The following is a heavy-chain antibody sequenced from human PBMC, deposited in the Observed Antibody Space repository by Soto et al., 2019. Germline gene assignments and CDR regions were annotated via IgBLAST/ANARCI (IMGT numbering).Heavy chain of an antibody. D-gene: IGHD2-15*01. CDR2: IFYLGSS. V-gene: IGHV4-39*01. CDR1: GGSISSDFY. J-gene: IGHJ5*02. Sequence: PSETLSLTCAVSGGSISSDFYWGWVRQPPGQGLEWIGSIFYLGSSYYNPSLKRRVTMSVDTSKNQFSLRPRSVTAADTALYFCPRHSVALRKNNWFDPWGQGIMVPVSS. CDR3: PRHSVALRKNNWFDP.